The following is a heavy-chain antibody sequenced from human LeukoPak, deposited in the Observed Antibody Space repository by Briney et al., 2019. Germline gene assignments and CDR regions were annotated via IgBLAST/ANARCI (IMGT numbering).Heavy chain of an antibody. CDR2: IKQDGSEK. CDR3: ARGQQPPDVFFDY. Sequence: GGSLRLSCAASGFTFSSYWMSWVRQAPGKGLEWVANIKQDGSEKYYVDFVKGRFTISRDNAKNSLYLQMNSRRAEDTAVYYCARGQQPPDVFFDYWGQGTLVTVSS. V-gene: IGHV3-7*01. CDR1: GFTFSSYW. J-gene: IGHJ4*02. D-gene: IGHD6-13*01.